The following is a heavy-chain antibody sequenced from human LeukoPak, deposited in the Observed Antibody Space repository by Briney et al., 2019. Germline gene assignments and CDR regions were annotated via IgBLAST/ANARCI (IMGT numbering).Heavy chain of an antibody. D-gene: IGHD2-15*01. J-gene: IGHJ4*02. CDR1: GYTFADYY. V-gene: IGHV1-2*02. CDR2: INPKTNGT. Sequence: ASVKLSCKASGYTFADYYVHWARQALGQGLEWMGWINPKTNGTNFALKFLGRVTMTRDTSISTAYMELSRLRSDDTAVYYCAMCSGVSCYSDYFDYWGQGALVTVSS. CDR3: AMCSGVSCYSDYFDY.